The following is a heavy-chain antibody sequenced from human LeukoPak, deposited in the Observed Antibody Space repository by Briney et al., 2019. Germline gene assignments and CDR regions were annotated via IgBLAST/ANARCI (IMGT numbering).Heavy chain of an antibody. J-gene: IGHJ4*02. CDR3: ARFYDSSGYYHDY. Sequence: SQTLSLTCTVSGGSISSGGYYWSWIRQHPGKGLEWIGYIYYSGSTYYNPSLKSRVTISVDTSKNQFSLKLSSVTAADAAVYYCARFYDSSGYYHDYWGQGTLVTVSS. CDR1: GGSISSGGYY. D-gene: IGHD3-22*01. V-gene: IGHV4-31*03. CDR2: IYYSGST.